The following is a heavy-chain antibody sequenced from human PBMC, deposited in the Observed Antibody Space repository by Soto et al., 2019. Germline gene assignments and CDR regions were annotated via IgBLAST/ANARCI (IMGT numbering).Heavy chain of an antibody. CDR3: VQSRCGGDCLQSYSSLTYSGLDV. V-gene: IGHV2-5*02. D-gene: IGHD2-21*01. J-gene: IGHJ6*02. CDR1: GFSLSTTGVG. CDR2: IYWDDDK. Sequence: QITLKESGPTLVKPTQTLTLTCTFSGFSLSTTGVGVGWIRQPPGKALEWLALIYWDDDKRYSPSLKSRLTITQDTSKNQVVLTLTDMDPVDTATYYCVQSRCGGDCLQSYSSLTYSGLDVWGQGTTVTVAS.